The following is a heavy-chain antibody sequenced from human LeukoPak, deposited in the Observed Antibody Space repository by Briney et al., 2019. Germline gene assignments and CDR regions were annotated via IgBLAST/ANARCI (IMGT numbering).Heavy chain of an antibody. V-gene: IGHV1-2*02. Sequence: ASVKVSCKASGYTFTGYYMHWVRQAPGQGLEWMGWINPNSGGTNHAQKFQGRVTMTRDTSISTAYMELSRLRSDDTAVYYCARGGVTAAAVLDYWGQGTLVTVSS. CDR3: ARGGVTAAAVLDY. D-gene: IGHD6-13*01. CDR2: INPNSGGT. J-gene: IGHJ4*02. CDR1: GYTFTGYY.